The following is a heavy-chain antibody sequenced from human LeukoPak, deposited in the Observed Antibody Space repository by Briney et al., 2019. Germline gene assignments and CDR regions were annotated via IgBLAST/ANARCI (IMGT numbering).Heavy chain of an antibody. J-gene: IGHJ4*02. CDR3: ARGRDSGSFIIDY. Sequence: PGGSLRLSCAASGFTFSNYVMSWVRQAPGKGLEWVSSISSSSSYIYYADSVKGRFTISRDNSKNTVSLQMNSLGTEDTAVYYCARGRDSGSFIIDYWGQGTLVTVSS. V-gene: IGHV3-21*01. CDR1: GFTFSNYV. CDR2: ISSSSSYI. D-gene: IGHD3-10*01.